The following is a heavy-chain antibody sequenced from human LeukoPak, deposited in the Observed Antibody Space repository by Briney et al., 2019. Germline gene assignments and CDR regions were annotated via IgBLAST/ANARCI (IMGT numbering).Heavy chain of an antibody. CDR3: ARAVGATTAFDS. V-gene: IGHV4-31*03. D-gene: IGHD1-26*01. Sequence: PSETLSLTCTVSSGSISSGGYYWSWIRQHPGKGLEWIGYIYFSGSTYYNPSLGSRLTISLDTSKNQFSLNLKSVTAADTAVYLCARAVGATTAFDSWGQGTLVTVSS. CDR1: SGSISSGGYY. CDR2: IYFSGST. J-gene: IGHJ4*02.